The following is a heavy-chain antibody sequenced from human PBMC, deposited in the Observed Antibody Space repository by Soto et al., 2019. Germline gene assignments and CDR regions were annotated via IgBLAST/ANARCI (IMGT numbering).Heavy chain of an antibody. Sequence: GSGGMVSRGGYYGCCIRHATGKGLEWIGYIYYSGSTNYNPSLKSRVTISVDTSKNQFSLKLSSVTAADTAVYYCARVYWGNASYFAYWGQGTLVTVS. V-gene: IGHV4-61*08. J-gene: IGHJ4*02. CDR3: ARVYWGNASYFAY. D-gene: IGHD3-16*01. CDR2: IYYSGST. CDR1: GGMVSRGGYY.